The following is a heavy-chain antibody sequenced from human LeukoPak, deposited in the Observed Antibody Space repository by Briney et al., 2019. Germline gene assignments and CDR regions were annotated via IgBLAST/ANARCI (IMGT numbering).Heavy chain of an antibody. D-gene: IGHD2-8*01. V-gene: IGHV3-13*01. J-gene: IGHJ4*02. CDR1: GFTFSSYD. CDR3: ARGREFGLIDY. Sequence: GGSLRLSCAASGFTFSSYDMHWVRQATGKGLEWVSAIGTAGDTYYPGSVKGRFTISRENAKNSLYLQMNSLRAGDTAVYYCARGREFGLIDYWGQGTLVTVSS. CDR2: IGTAGDT.